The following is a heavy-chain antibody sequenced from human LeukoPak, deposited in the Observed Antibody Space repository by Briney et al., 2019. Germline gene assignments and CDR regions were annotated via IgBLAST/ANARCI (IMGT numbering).Heavy chain of an antibody. CDR2: ISGSGGST. Sequence: GGSLRLSCAASGFTFSSYAMSWVRQAPGKGLEWVSAISGSGGSTYYADSVKGRFTISRGNSKNTLYLQMNSLRAEDAAVYYCATWIQLWLYDYWGRGTLVTVSS. D-gene: IGHD5-18*01. V-gene: IGHV3-23*01. CDR3: ATWIQLWLYDY. J-gene: IGHJ4*02. CDR1: GFTFSSYA.